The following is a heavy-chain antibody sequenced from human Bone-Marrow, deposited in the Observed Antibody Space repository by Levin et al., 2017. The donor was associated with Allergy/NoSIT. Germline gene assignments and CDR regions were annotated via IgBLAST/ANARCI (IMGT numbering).Heavy chain of an antibody. J-gene: IGHJ4*02. CDR2: MSSTGSYI. CDR3: ASEKAPYSGSWSSYEGFDH. D-gene: IGHD3-10*01. Sequence: GESLKISCAASGFTFNNYNMNWVRQAPGKGLEWVSSMSSTGSYIYYAESVKGRFTISRDNAKNSLHLRMNSLRAEDTAVYYCASEKAPYSGSWSSYEGFDHWGQGALVTVSS. V-gene: IGHV3-21*06. CDR1: GFTFNNYN.